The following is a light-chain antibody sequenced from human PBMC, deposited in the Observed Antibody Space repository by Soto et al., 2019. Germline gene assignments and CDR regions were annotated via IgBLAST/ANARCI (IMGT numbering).Light chain of an antibody. CDR1: NSDVGAYNL. CDR2: EVS. J-gene: IGLJ2*01. V-gene: IGLV2-14*01. Sequence: QSVLTQPASVSGSPGQSITISCTGTNSDVGAYNLVSWYQHHPGKAPKFMMYEVSYRPSGVSNRFSGSKSGNTASLTISGLQAEDEADYYCSSYTSTSTILFGGGTKLTVL. CDR3: SSYTSTSTIL.